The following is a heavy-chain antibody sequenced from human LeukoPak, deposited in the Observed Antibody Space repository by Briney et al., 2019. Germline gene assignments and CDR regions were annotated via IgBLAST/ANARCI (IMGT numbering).Heavy chain of an antibody. J-gene: IGHJ4*02. CDR2: ITESGNIP. Sequence: GGSLRLSCAASGFTFSSYAMSWVRQAPGKGLEWGSAITESGNIPYSADSVKGRFTISRDNSKNTLYLQMNSLRAGDTAVYYCAKALSAYNYGVDFWGQGTLVTVSS. V-gene: IGHV3-23*01. CDR3: AKALSAYNYGVDF. CDR1: GFTFSSYA. D-gene: IGHD5-18*01.